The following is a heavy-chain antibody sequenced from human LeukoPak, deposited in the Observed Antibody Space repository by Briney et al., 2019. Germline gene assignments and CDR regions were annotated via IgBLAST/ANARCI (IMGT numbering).Heavy chain of an antibody. J-gene: IGHJ4*02. CDR1: GGTFIRYA. Sequence: AASVTVSCTASGGTFIRYAISWVRQAPGQGVEWMGRIIPILGIANYAQKFQGRVTITADKSTSTAYMELSSLRSEDTAVYYCARAVIAAAGTTFDYWGQGTLVTVSS. CDR3: ARAVIAAAGTTFDY. CDR2: IIPILGIA. V-gene: IGHV1-69*04. D-gene: IGHD6-13*01.